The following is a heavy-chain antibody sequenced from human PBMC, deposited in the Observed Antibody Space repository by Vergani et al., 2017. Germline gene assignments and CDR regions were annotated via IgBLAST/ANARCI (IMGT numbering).Heavy chain of an antibody. CDR3: ARDGFIVATTGQYYYYGMDV. V-gene: IGHV1-2*02. J-gene: IGHJ6*02. CDR2: INPNSGGT. D-gene: IGHD5-12*01. Sequence: QVQLVQSGAEVKKPGASVKVSCKASGDTFTGYYMHWVRQAPGQGLEWMGWINPNSGGTNYAQKFQGRVTMTRDTSISTAYMELSRLRSDDTAVYYCARDGFIVATTGQYYYYGMDVWGQGTTVTVSS. CDR1: GDTFTGYY.